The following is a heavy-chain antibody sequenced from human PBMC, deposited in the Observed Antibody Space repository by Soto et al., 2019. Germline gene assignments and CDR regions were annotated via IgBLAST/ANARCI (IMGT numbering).Heavy chain of an antibody. D-gene: IGHD3-3*01. CDR1: AYSISSGYY. J-gene: IGHJ4*02. CDR3: AIYDFWMGVELGGGYYFDY. Sequence: SETLSLTCAVSAYSISSGYYWGWIRQPPGKGLEWIGSIYHSGSTYYNPSLKSRVTISVDTSKNQFSLKLSSVTAADTAVYYCAIYDFWMGVELGGGYYFDYWGQGTLVTVSS. V-gene: IGHV4-38-2*01. CDR2: IYHSGST.